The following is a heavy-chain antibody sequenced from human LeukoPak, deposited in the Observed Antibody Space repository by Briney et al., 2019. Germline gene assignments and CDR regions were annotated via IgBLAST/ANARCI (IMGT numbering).Heavy chain of an antibody. CDR1: GFTFSSYE. V-gene: IGHV3-48*03. CDR2: ISSEGSTI. CDR3: ARASNYGLNYYYMDV. D-gene: IGHD4-11*01. Sequence: GESLTLSCAASGFTFSSYEMNWVRQAPGKGLVGVSYISSEGSTIYDAYSVKGRFSIYRDNAKNPLYLQIDSLRAEDTAVYYCARASNYGLNYYYMDVWGKGTTVTVSS. J-gene: IGHJ6*03.